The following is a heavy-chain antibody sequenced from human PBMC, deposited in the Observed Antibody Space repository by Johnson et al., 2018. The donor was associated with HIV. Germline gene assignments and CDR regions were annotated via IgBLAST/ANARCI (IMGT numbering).Heavy chain of an antibody. CDR3: ARDVSWLPDAFDI. Sequence: QVQLVESGGGVVQPGKSLRLSCAASGFTFSSSAMHWVRQAPGQGLQWVALISYDGSNKYYADSVKGRFTISRDNSKNTLYLQMNSLRAEDTAVYYCARDVSWLPDAFDISGQGTMVTVSS. V-gene: IGHV3-30*04. CDR2: ISYDGSNK. D-gene: IGHD5-12*01. J-gene: IGHJ3*02. CDR1: GFTFSSSA.